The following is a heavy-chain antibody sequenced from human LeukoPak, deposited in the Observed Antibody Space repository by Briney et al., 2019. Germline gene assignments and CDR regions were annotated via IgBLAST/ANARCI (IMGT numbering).Heavy chain of an antibody. J-gene: IGHJ4*02. CDR1: GFSVSNAW. V-gene: IGHV4-34*01. CDR2: INHSGST. Sequence: GSLRLSCAASGFSVSNAWMSWVRQAPGKGLEWIGEINHSGSTNYNPSLKSRVTISVDTSKNQFSLKLSSVTAADTAVYYCARQRTSGWVPSYYFDYWGQGTLVTVSS. CDR3: ARQRTSGWVPSYYFDY. D-gene: IGHD6-19*01.